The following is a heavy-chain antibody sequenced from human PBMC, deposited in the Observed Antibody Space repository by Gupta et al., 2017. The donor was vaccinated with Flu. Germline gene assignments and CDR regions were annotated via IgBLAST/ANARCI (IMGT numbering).Heavy chain of an antibody. V-gene: IGHV4-31*03. CDR1: GGSISSGGYY. CDR2: IYYSGST. Sequence: QVQLQESGPGLVKPSQTLSLTCTVSGGSISSGGYYWSWIRQHPGKCLEWIGYIYYSGSTYYNPALKSRVTISVDTSKNEFSLKLRSVTAADTAVCYCARAGPLESDFDLWCRGTLVTLSS. CDR3: ARAGPLESDFDL. D-gene: IGHD5-24*01. J-gene: IGHJ2*01.